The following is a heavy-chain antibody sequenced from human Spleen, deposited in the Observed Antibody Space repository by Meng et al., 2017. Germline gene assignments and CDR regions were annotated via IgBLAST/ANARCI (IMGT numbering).Heavy chain of an antibody. CDR2: ISYDGSNK. CDR3: ARAQDDYGDPVPDF. J-gene: IGHJ4*02. D-gene: IGHD4-17*01. CDR1: GFTFSSYG. Sequence: QVQLVESGGGVVQPGRSLRLSCAASGFTFSSYGMHWVRQAPGKGLEWVAVISYDGSNKHYADSVKGRFSISRDNSKRVVYLRLDYLRPDDTALYYCARAQDDYGDPVPDFWGQGTLVTVSS. V-gene: IGHV3-30*03.